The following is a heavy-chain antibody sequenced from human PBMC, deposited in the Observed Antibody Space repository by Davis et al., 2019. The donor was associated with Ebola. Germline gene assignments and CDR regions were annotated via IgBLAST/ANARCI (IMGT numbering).Heavy chain of an antibody. Sequence: ASVKVSCKASGYTFTNYGVSWVRQAPGQGLEWMGWIGTNSGKTKYAQRFQGRVTMTTDTSTSTANMELRSLRSDDTAVYYCARGITMVQGVTWFDYWGQGTLVTVSS. D-gene: IGHD3-10*01. V-gene: IGHV1-18*01. CDR2: IGTNSGKT. J-gene: IGHJ4*02. CDR1: GYTFTNYG. CDR3: ARGITMVQGVTWFDY.